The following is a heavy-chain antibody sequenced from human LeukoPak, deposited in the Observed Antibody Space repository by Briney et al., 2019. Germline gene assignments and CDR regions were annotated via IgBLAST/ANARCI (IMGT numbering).Heavy chain of an antibody. D-gene: IGHD2-2*01. CDR2: IYHSGST. J-gene: IGHJ6*03. CDR1: GYSISSGYY. V-gene: IGHV4-38-2*02. CDR3: ARLSSSDYDYYYYYMDV. Sequence: PSETLSLTCTVSGYSISSGYYWGWIRQPPGKGLEWIGSIYHSGSTYYNPSLKSRVTISVDTSKNQFSLKLSSVTAADTAVYYCARLSSSDYDYYYYYMDVWGKGTTVTVSS.